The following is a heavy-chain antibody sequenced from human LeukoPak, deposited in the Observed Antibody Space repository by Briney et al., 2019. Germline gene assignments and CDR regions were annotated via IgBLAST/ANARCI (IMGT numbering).Heavy chain of an antibody. J-gene: IGHJ4*02. CDR3: AKFRGDIVVVQTHTR. Sequence: GGPLRLSCAVSGVPFGIEAMLWPRQPPARGLEGGASISPGGTTYHADHVKGRFSISRDNSKPSLFVQMNSLRAEDTAVYYCAKFRGDIVVVQTHTRWGQGTLVTVSS. CDR1: GVPFGIEA. D-gene: IGHD2-2*01. V-gene: IGHV3-23*01. CDR2: ISPGGTT.